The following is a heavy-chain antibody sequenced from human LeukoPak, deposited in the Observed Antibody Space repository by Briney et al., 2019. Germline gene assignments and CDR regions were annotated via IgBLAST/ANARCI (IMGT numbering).Heavy chain of an antibody. CDR1: GGSISSGGYY. CDR2: IYYSGST. Sequence: PSETLSLTCTVSGGSISSGGYYWSWIRQPPGKGLEWIGYIYYSGSTYYNPSLKSRVTISVDTSKNQFSLKLSSVTAADTAVYYCAREVGRGYCSGGSCYDYYGMDVWGQGTTVTVSS. CDR3: AREVGRGYCSGGSCYDYYGMDV. V-gene: IGHV4-30-4*01. J-gene: IGHJ6*02. D-gene: IGHD2-15*01.